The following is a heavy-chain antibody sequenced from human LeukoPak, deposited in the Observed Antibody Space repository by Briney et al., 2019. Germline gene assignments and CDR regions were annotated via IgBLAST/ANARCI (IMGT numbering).Heavy chain of an antibody. Sequence: PGGSLRLSCAASGFTFSSYSMNWVRQAPGKGLEWVSSISSSSSYIYYADSVKGRFTISRDNAKNSLYLQMNSLRAVDTAVYYCAKLTGSGGSCYLEGSCDYWGQGTLVTVSS. V-gene: IGHV3-21*01. CDR3: AKLTGSGGSCYLEGSCDY. D-gene: IGHD2-15*01. CDR1: GFTFSSYS. CDR2: ISSSSSYI. J-gene: IGHJ4*02.